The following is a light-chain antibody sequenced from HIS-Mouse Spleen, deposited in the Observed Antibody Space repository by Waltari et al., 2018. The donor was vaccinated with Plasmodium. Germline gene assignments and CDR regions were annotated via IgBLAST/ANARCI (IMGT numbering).Light chain of an antibody. CDR2: QDS. J-gene: IGLJ2*01. V-gene: IGLV3-1*01. CDR1: KLGDKY. Sequence: SYELTQPPSVSVSPGQTASITCSGDKLGDKYACCYQQKPGQSPVLVIYQDSKRPSGIPERFSGSNSGNTAPLTISGTQAMDEADYYCQACDSSTAWVFGGGTKLTVL. CDR3: QACDSSTAWV.